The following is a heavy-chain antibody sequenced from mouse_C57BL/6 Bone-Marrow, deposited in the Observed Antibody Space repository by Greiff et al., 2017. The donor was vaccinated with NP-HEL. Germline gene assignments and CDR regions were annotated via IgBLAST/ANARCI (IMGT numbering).Heavy chain of an antibody. CDR2: ISSGGSYT. Sequence: EVQVVESGGDLVKPGGSLKLSCAASGFTFSSYGMSWVRQTPDKRLEWVATISSGGSYTYYPDSVKGRFTISRDNAKNTLYLQMSSLKSEDTAMYYCARYPCRNYFDYWGQGTTLTVSS. CDR1: GFTFSSYG. D-gene: IGHD2-10*01. J-gene: IGHJ2*01. V-gene: IGHV5-6*01. CDR3: ARYPCRNYFDY.